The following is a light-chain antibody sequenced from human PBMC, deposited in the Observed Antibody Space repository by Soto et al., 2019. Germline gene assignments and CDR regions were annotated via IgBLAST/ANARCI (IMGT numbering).Light chain of an antibody. Sequence: DVEMTQSPLSLPVIFGQPASISCRSSRSLVHTNGNTYLNWFQQRPGQSPRRLIYLVSNRDSGVPDRFSGSGSGTDFTLKISSVEPDDFGVYFCMQAIHWPWTFGQGTKVDVK. J-gene: IGKJ1*01. CDR3: MQAIHWPWT. V-gene: IGKV2-30*02. CDR1: RSLVHTNGNTY. CDR2: LVS.